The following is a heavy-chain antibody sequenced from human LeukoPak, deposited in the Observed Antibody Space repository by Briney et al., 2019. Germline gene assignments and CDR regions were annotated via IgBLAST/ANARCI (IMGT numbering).Heavy chain of an antibody. CDR2: ISTTGTTV. CDR3: ARGGDYGDYVDFAY. CDR1: GFTFSGYE. J-gene: IGHJ4*02. D-gene: IGHD4-17*01. V-gene: IGHV3-48*03. Sequence: GGSLRLSCAASGFTFSGYELNWVRQAPGKGVEWVSYISTTGTTVYYADSVKGRFTISRDNVKNSLYLQMNSLRDEDTAVYYCARGGDYGDYVDFAYWGQGTLVTVSS.